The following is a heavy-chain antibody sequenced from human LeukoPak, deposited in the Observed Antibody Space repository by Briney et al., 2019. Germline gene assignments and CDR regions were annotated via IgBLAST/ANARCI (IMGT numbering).Heavy chain of an antibody. D-gene: IGHD2-15*01. J-gene: IGHJ4*02. V-gene: IGHV6-1*01. CDR3: ARGGRLGDYFDY. CDR2: TYYRSKWYS. CDR1: GDSVSTNSVA. Sequence: SQTLSLTCAISGDSVSTNSVAWNWIRQSPSRGLEWLGRTYYRSKWYSDYAVSVKSRITINPDTSKNQFSLQLNSVTPDDTAVYYCARGGRLGDYFDYWGQGAPVSVSS.